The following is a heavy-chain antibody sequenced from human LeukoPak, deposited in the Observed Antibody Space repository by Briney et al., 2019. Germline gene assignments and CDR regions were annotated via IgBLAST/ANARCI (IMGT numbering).Heavy chain of an antibody. V-gene: IGHV4-4*07. J-gene: IGHJ5*02. Sequence: SETLSLTCTVSGGSISSYYWSWIRQPAGKGLEWIGRIYTSGSTNYNPSLKSRVTMSVDTSKNQFSLKLSSVTAADAAVYYCARDWITPRSSGWYEGWFAPWGQGTLVTVSS. CDR1: GGSISSYY. CDR3: ARDWITPRSSGWYEGWFAP. CDR2: IYTSGST. D-gene: IGHD6-19*01.